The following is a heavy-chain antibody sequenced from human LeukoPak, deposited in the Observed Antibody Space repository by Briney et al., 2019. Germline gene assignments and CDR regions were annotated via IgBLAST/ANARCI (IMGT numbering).Heavy chain of an antibody. CDR1: GYTFIGYY. V-gene: IGHV1-2*02. D-gene: IGHD6-13*01. J-gene: IGHJ4*02. CDR3: ARTLYIAAAPGGFDY. CDR2: INPKNAGT. Sequence: ASVKVSCKASGYTFIGYYMHWVRQAPGQRVEWMGWINPKNAGTNYAQKFQGRVTMTRDTSISTAYMELSRLRSDDTAVYYCARTLYIAAAPGGFDYWGQGTLVTVSS.